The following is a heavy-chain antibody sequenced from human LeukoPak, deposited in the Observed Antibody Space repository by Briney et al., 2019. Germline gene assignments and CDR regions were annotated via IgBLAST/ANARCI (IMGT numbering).Heavy chain of an antibody. CDR1: GFTFSSSA. V-gene: IGHV3-23*01. J-gene: IGHJ6*02. CDR2: ISASGGST. CDR3: AKGRGYCSSTSCPPNYYYGMDV. Sequence: LTGGSLRLSCAASGFTFSSSAMSWVRQVPGKGLEWVSGISASGGSTYYADSVKGRFTISRDNSKNTLYLQMNSLRAEDTAVYYCAKGRGYCSSTSCPPNYYYGMDVWGQGTTVTVSS. D-gene: IGHD2-2*01.